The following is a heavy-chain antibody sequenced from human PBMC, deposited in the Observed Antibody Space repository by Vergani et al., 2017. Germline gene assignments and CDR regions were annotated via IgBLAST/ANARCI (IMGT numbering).Heavy chain of an antibody. CDR2: IYTSGST. Sequence: QVKLQESGPGLLKPSQTLSLTCTVSGESIRSGSHYWSWIRQPAGKGLEWIGRIYTSGSTNYNPSLKSRVTMSVDTSKNQFSLKLSSVTAADTAVYYCARVVSGCSSTSCHSYYYYYYMDVWGKGTTVTVSS. V-gene: IGHV4-61*02. D-gene: IGHD2-2*01. CDR3: ARVVSGCSSTSCHSYYYYYYMDV. J-gene: IGHJ6*03. CDR1: GESIRSGSHY.